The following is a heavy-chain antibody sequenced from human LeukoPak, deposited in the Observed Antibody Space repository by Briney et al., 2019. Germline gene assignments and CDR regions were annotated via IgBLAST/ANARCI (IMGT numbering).Heavy chain of an antibody. CDR3: ASGDYYDILTGLDP. Sequence: SVKVSCKASGGTFSSYAISWVRQAPGQGLEWMGGIFPIFGTANYAQKFQGRVTITADESTSTAYMELSSLRSEDTAVYYCASGDYYDILTGLDPWGQGTLVTVSS. J-gene: IGHJ5*02. CDR1: GGTFSSYA. V-gene: IGHV1-69*13. D-gene: IGHD3-9*01. CDR2: IFPIFGTA.